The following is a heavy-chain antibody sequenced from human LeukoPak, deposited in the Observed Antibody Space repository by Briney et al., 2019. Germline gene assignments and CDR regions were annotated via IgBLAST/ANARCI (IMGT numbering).Heavy chain of an antibody. CDR2: IYYSGST. D-gene: IGHD3-22*01. CDR3: ARDREYYDSSGYYYYDAFDI. Sequence: PSETLSLTYTVSGGSISSHYWSWIRQPPGKGLEWIGYIYYSGSTNYNPSLKSRVTISVDTSKNQFSLKLSSVTAADTAVYYCARDREYYDSSGYYYYDAFDIWGQGTMVTVSS. J-gene: IGHJ3*02. V-gene: IGHV4-59*11. CDR1: GGSISSHY.